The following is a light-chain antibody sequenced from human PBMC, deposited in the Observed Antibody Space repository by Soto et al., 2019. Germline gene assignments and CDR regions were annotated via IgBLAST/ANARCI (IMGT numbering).Light chain of an antibody. CDR2: HVS. Sequence: QSVLTQPVSVSGSPGQSITISCTGTSSDVGGYNYVSWYQQYPGKAPKLMIYHVSNRPSGVSNRFSGSKSGNSASLTISGLQPEDEADYYCSSYTSTSTYVFGTGTKLTVL. CDR1: SSDVGGYNY. V-gene: IGLV2-14*01. J-gene: IGLJ1*01. CDR3: SSYTSTSTYV.